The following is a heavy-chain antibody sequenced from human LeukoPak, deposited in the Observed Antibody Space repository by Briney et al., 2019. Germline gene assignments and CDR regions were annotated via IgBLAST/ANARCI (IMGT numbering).Heavy chain of an antibody. Sequence: ASVKVSCTASGGTFSSYAISWVRQAPGQGLEWMGGIIPIFGTANYAQKFQGRVTITADKSTSTAYMELSSLRSEDTAVYYCARVREVVAATLPDYWGQGTLVTVSS. D-gene: IGHD2-15*01. CDR3: ARVREVVAATLPDY. CDR1: GGTFSSYA. CDR2: IIPIFGTA. V-gene: IGHV1-69*06. J-gene: IGHJ4*02.